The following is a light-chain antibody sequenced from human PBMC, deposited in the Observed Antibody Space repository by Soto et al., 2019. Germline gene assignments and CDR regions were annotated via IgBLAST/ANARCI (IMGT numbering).Light chain of an antibody. CDR3: SSYAGSSNV. CDR2: EVN. V-gene: IGLV2-8*01. CDR1: SSDVGGYNY. Sequence: QSVLPQPPSASGSPVQSVAISCTGTSSDVGGYNYVSWYQQHPGKAPKLMIYEVNKRPSGVPDRFSGSKSGNTASLTVSGLQAEDEADYYCSSYAGSSNVFGTGTKVTVL. J-gene: IGLJ1*01.